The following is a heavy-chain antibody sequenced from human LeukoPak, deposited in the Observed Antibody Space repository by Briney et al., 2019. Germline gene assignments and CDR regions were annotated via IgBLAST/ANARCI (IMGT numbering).Heavy chain of an antibody. V-gene: IGHV4-30-2*01. CDR1: GGSISSGGYY. D-gene: IGHD6-6*01. CDR2: IYHSGST. CDR3: ARSFSRPNYYYMDV. J-gene: IGHJ6*03. Sequence: SETLSLTCTVSGGSISSGGYYWSWIRQPPGKGLEWVGYIYHSGSTYYNPSLKSRVTISVDRSKNQFSLKLSSVTAADTAVYYCARSFSRPNYYYMDVWGKGTTVTVSS.